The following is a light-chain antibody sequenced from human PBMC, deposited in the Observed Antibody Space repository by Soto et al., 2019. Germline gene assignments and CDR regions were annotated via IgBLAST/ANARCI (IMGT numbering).Light chain of an antibody. V-gene: IGKV3-15*01. J-gene: IGKJ4*01. CDR2: AAS. Sequence: EIVLTRSPTTPSVAPGEKGTLSFRAGQRVSSNLACYQQKPGQAPSLLIYAASTRATSIPARFSGSGSGTEFTLTISSLQSEDFAVYYCQQYNNWFRGVTFGGGTKVDI. CDR1: QRVSSN. CDR3: QQYNNWFRGVT.